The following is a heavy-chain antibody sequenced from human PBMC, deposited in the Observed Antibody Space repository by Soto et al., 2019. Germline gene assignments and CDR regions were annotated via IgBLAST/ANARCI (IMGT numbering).Heavy chain of an antibody. CDR3: ARAMGMATIYFDY. J-gene: IGHJ4*02. CDR2: INHSGST. V-gene: IGHV4-34*01. CDR1: GGSFSGYY. Sequence: SETLSLTCAVYGGSFSGYYCSWIRQPPRTGLEWIGEINHSGSTNYNPSLKSLVTISVDTSKNQFSLKLSSVTAADTAVYYCARAMGMATIYFDYWGQGTLVTVSS. D-gene: IGHD5-12*01.